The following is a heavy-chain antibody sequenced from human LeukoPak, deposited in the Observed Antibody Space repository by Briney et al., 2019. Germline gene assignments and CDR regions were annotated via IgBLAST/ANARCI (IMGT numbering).Heavy chain of an antibody. CDR1: GYTFTGYY. Sequence: ASVKVSCKASGYTFTGYYMHWVRQAPGQGLEWMGWINPNSGGTNYAQKFQGRVTMTRDTSISTAYMELSRLRSDDTAVYYCAREAPYCSGGSCYLNLGMDVWGQGTTVTASS. D-gene: IGHD2-15*01. CDR3: AREAPYCSGGSCYLNLGMDV. V-gene: IGHV1-2*02. J-gene: IGHJ6*02. CDR2: INPNSGGT.